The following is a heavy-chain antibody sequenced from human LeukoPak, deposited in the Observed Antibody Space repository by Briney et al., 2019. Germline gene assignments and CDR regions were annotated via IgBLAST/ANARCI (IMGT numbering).Heavy chain of an antibody. D-gene: IGHD3-3*01. J-gene: IGHJ4*02. V-gene: IGHV4-59*01. CDR2: IYYSGST. Sequence: SETLSLTCTVSGGSISSYYWSWVRQPPGKGLEWIGYIYYSGSTNYNPSLKSRVTISVDTSKNQFSLKLSSVTAADTAVYYCARVGYDFPFDYWGQGTLVTVSS. CDR3: ARVGYDFPFDY. CDR1: GGSISSYY.